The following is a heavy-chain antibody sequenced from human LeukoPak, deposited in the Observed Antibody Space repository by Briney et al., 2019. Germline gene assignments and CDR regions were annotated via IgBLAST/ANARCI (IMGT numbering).Heavy chain of an antibody. V-gene: IGHV4-61*01. CDR3: ARNPATYYDFWSGYYD. J-gene: IGHJ4*02. D-gene: IGHD3-3*01. CDR2: VYYSGST. Sequence: SETLSLTCTVSGDSVSSRSYYWNWFRQPPGKGLEWVGYVYYSGSTNYNPSLKSRVTISVDKSKNQFSLKLSSVTAADTAVYYCARNPATYYDFWSGYYDWGQGTLVTVSS. CDR1: GDSVSSRSYY.